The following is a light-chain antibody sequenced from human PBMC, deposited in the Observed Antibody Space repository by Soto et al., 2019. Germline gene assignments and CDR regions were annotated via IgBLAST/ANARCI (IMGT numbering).Light chain of an antibody. CDR3: QTWATGVYVV. J-gene: IGLJ2*01. CDR1: SSNIGSNY. CDR2: RND. Sequence: QSVLTQPPSASETPGQRVTISCSGGSSNIGSNYVYWYQHLPGTAPQLLMFRNDQRPSGVPDRFSGSKSGTSASLAISGLRYEDEADYYCQTWATGVYVVFGGGTKVTVL. V-gene: IGLV1-47*01.